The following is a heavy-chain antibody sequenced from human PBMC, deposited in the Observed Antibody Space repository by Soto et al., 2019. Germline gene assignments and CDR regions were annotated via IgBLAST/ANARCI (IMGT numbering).Heavy chain of an antibody. Sequence: QVQLVQSGAEVKKPGSSVKVSCKSSGGTFSSYAISWVRQAPGQGLEWMGGIIPIFGTADYAQKFQGRVTIXAXEXPSTAYMELSSLRSEDTAVYYCASSAMDHYYYGMDVWGQGTTVTVSS. CDR3: ASSAMDHYYYGMDV. CDR1: GGTFSSYA. J-gene: IGHJ6*02. D-gene: IGHD5-18*01. V-gene: IGHV1-69*12. CDR2: IIPIFGTA.